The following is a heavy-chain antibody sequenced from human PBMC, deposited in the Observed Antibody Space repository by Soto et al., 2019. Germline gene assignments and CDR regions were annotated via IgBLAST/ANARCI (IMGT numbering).Heavy chain of an antibody. V-gene: IGHV4-34*01. D-gene: IGHD4-4*01. CDR2: INHSGST. Sequence: SETLSLTCAVYGGSFSGYYWSWIRQPPGKGLEWIGEINHSGSTNYNPSLKSRVTISVDRSKNQFSLKLSSVTAADTAVYYCARGMTTVTTLDYWGQGTLVTSPQ. CDR3: ARGMTTVTTLDY. CDR1: GGSFSGYY. J-gene: IGHJ4*02.